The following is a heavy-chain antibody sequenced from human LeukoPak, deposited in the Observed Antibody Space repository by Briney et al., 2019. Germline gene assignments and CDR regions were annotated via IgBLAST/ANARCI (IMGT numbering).Heavy chain of an antibody. D-gene: IGHD2-15*01. V-gene: IGHV4-39*02. CDR3: ARLVAGFMFGF. Sequence: SETLSLTCTVSGASVSSDSHYWAWIRQPPGKGLEFIGTTHYSGNTYYNSSLQSRVTISVDTSKNHFSLRLNSVTAADTAVYYCARLVAGFMFGFWSQGSLVTVSS. CDR2: THYSGNT. J-gene: IGHJ4*02. CDR1: GASVSSDSHY.